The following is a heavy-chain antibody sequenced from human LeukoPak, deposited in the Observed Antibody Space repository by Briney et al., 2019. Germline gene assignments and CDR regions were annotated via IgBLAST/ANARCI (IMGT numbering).Heavy chain of an antibody. CDR3: SSSGYLGDY. Sequence: SETLSLTCTVSGGSISSSSYYWGWIRQPPGKGLEWIGSIYYSGSNYYNPSLTSRVTISVDTSKTQFSLKLSSVTAADTAVYYCSSSGYLGDYWGQGTLVTVSS. V-gene: IGHV4-39*01. D-gene: IGHD3-22*01. CDR1: GGSISSSSYY. J-gene: IGHJ4*02. CDR2: IYYSGSN.